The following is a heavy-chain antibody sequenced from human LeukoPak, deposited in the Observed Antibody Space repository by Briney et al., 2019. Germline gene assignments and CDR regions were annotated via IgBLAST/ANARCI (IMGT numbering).Heavy chain of an antibody. Sequence: PGGSLRLSCAASGFTFRNFGMHWVRQAPGKGLEWVAFIRYDGSDKYYADSVKGRFNISRDNSKNTVYLQMNSLRAEDTAVYYCAKGRYYPKDFFDYWGQGTLVTVSS. J-gene: IGHJ4*02. V-gene: IGHV3-30*02. CDR1: GFTFRNFG. CDR3: AKGRYYPKDFFDY. CDR2: IRYDGSDK. D-gene: IGHD3-10*01.